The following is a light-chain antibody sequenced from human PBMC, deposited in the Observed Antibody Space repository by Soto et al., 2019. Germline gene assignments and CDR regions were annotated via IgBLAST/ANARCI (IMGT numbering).Light chain of an antibody. CDR2: DAF. CDR1: ERIDSD. Sequence: ETAMTQSSARLSVSPGERVIVACSASERIDSDIAWYQKKPGQAPRFLIYDAFTRATGVPARFSGSGSGTQFTLTISSLQSEDFAVYYCQQCGSSGTFGQGTKVDIK. J-gene: IGKJ1*01. CDR3: QQCGSSGT. V-gene: IGKV3-15*01.